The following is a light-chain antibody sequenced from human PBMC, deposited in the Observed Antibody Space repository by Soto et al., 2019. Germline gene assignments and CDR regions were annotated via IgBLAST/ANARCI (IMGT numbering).Light chain of an antibody. V-gene: IGKV1-39*01. CDR2: AAS. CDR3: QQTYISPPT. J-gene: IGKJ4*01. Sequence: DIQMTQSPSSLSASVGDRVTITCRASQDINSNLNWYQQKPGKAPKLLIYAASSLQNGDPSRSSDSGSGTDIALTTSSLQPEDFATSFCQQTYISPPTFGGETRVEI. CDR1: QDINSN.